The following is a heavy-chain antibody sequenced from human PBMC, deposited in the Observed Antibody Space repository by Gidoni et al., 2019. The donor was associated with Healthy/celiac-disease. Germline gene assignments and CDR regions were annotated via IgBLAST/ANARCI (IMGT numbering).Heavy chain of an antibody. V-gene: IGHV4-39*01. D-gene: IGHD3-3*01. CDR3: ARRGYYDFWSGYYDNWFDP. CDR2: IYYRGST. J-gene: IGHJ5*02. CDR1: GGSNSSSSYY. Sequence: QLQLQESGPGRVKPSETLSVTCTVSGGSNSSSSYYGGWVRQPPGKGLEWIGSIYYRGSTYYTPSLKSRVTISVDTSKNQFSLKLRSVTAADPAVYYCARRGYYDFWSGYYDNWFDPWGQGTLVTVSS.